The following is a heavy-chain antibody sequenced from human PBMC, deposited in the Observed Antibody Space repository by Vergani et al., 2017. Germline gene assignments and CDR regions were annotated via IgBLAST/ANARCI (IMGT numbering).Heavy chain of an antibody. D-gene: IGHD3-16*02. CDR1: GYTLTELS. V-gene: IGHV1-24*01. CDR2: FDPEDGET. CDR3: ATVNSADDYVWGSYRYKGRHDDALDI. Sequence: QVQLVQSGAEVKKPGASVKVSCKVSGYTLTELSMHWVRQAPGKGLEWMGGFDPEDGETIYAQKFQGRVTMTEDTSTDTAYMELSSLRSEDTAVYYCATVNSADDYVWGSYRYKGRHDDALDIWGQGTMVTVSS. J-gene: IGHJ3*02.